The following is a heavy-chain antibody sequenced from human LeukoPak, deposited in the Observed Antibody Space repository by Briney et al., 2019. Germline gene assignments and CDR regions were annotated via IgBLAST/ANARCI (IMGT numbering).Heavy chain of an antibody. V-gene: IGHV4-59*08. D-gene: IGHD2-15*01. CDR3: ARLPRYCSGGSCQAEYFQH. CDR2: IYYSGST. J-gene: IGHJ1*01. Sequence: SETLSLTCTVSGGSISSYYWSWSRQPPGKGLEWMEYIYYSGSTNYNPSLKSRVTISVDTSKNQFSLKLSSVTAADTAVYYCARLPRYCSGGSCQAEYFQHWGQGTLVTVSS. CDR1: GGSISSYY.